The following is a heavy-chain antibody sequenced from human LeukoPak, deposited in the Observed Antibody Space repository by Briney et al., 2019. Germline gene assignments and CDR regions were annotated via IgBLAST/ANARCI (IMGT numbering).Heavy chain of an antibody. D-gene: IGHD3-10*01. Sequence: PGGSLRLSCAASGFTVSSNYMSWVRQAPGKGLEWVSVIYSGGSTYYADSVKGRFTISRHNSKNTLYLQMNSLRAEDTAVYYCAKGGYYGSGSYGRLDHWGQGTLVTVSS. CDR1: GFTVSSNY. J-gene: IGHJ5*02. CDR3: AKGGYYGSGSYGRLDH. CDR2: IYSGGST. V-gene: IGHV3-53*04.